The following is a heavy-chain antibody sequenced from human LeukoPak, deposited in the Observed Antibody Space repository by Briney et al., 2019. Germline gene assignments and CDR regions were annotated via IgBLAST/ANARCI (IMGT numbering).Heavy chain of an antibody. D-gene: IGHD3-10*01. CDR1: GGSISSYY. V-gene: IGHV4-59*01. CDR2: IYYSGST. J-gene: IGHJ6*03. CDR3: ARENRPGYGSGSYSPYYYYSLDV. Sequence: SETLSLTCTVSGGSISSYYWSWIRQPPGKGREWIGCIYYSGSTNYNPSLKSRVTISVDTSKNQFSLKLSSVTAADTAVYYCARENRPGYGSGSYSPYYYYSLDVWGKGTTVTISS.